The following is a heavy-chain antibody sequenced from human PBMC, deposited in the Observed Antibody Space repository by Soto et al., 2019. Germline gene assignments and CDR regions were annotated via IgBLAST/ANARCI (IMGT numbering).Heavy chain of an antibody. CDR1: GYTFTSYA. Sequence: ASVKVSFKASGYTFTSYAMHWLRQAPGQRLEWMGWINTGKGNTKYSQKFQGRVTITSDTSASTAYMDVSSLRSEDTAMYYCARAGDDCSAANCYVIDYWGQGTLVTVSS. CDR3: ARAGDDCSAANCYVIDY. J-gene: IGHJ4*02. V-gene: IGHV1-3*04. CDR2: INTGKGNT. D-gene: IGHD2-2*01.